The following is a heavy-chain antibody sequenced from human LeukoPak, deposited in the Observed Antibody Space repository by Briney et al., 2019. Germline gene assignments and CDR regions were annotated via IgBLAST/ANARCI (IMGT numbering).Heavy chain of an antibody. J-gene: IGHJ4*02. V-gene: IGHV3-30*03. Sequence: PGGSLRLSCAASGFTFSGYGMHWVRQAPGKGLEWVAVISYDGSNKYYADSVKGRFTISRDNSKNTLYLQMNSLRAEDTAVYYCHGQEFDYWGQGTLVTVSS. CDR1: GFTFSGYG. D-gene: IGHD2-8*01. CDR3: HGQEFDY. CDR2: ISYDGSNK.